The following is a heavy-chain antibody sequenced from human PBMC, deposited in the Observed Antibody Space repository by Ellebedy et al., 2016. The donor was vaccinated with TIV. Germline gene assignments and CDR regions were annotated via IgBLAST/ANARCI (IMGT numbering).Heavy chain of an antibody. CDR3: ATGAYYGSGSYSGGPFHY. V-gene: IGHV4-59*08. D-gene: IGHD3-10*01. Sequence: MPSETLSLTCSVSGGSINSYYWNWIRQPPGKGLEWIGYIYYSGNTNYNPSLKRLVTISVDTSKNQVFLNLTSVTAAETAVYYGATGAYYGSGSYSGGPFHYWGQGTLVPVSS. CDR1: GGSINSYY. J-gene: IGHJ4*02. CDR2: IYYSGNT.